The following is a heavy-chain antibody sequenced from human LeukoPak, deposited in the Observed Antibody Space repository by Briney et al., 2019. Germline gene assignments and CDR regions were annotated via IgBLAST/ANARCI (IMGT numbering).Heavy chain of an antibody. CDR2: VYHSGST. J-gene: IGHJ3*02. V-gene: IGHV4-38-2*01. D-gene: IGHD2/OR15-2a*01. Sequence: SETLSLTCDVSGYSIRTGYYWGWVRQPPGKDLEWIGSVYHSGSTYYNPSLQSRVNILVDTSKNQFSLNLTSVTAADTAVYYCARSYFSVGAFDIWGQGTMVTVSS. CDR3: ARSYFSVGAFDI. CDR1: GYSIRTGYY.